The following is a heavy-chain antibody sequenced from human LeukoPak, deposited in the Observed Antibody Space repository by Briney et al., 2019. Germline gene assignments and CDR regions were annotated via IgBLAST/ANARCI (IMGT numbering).Heavy chain of an antibody. CDR2: IYYSGST. CDR1: GGSISSYY. CDR3: ARQGGDSWFDP. Sequence: SETLSLTCTVSGGSISSYYWSWIRQPPGKGLEWIGYIYYSGSTNYNPSLKSRVTISVDTSKNQFSLKLSSVTAADTAVYYCARQGGDSWFDPWGQGTLVTVSS. V-gene: IGHV4-59*08. J-gene: IGHJ5*02. D-gene: IGHD2-21*02.